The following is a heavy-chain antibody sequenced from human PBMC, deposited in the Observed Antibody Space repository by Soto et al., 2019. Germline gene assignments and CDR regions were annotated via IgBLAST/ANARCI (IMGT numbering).Heavy chain of an antibody. J-gene: IGHJ5*02. V-gene: IGHV3-33*01. D-gene: IGHD3-22*01. Sequence: GGSLRLSCAASGFTFSSYGMHLVRQSPGKGLEWVAVIWYDGSNKYYADSVKGRFTISRDNSKNTLYLQMNSLRAEETAVYYCAREYYYDSSATSNWSDPSGQGALVTVSS. CDR3: AREYYYDSSATSNWSDP. CDR1: GFTFSSYG. CDR2: IWYDGSNK.